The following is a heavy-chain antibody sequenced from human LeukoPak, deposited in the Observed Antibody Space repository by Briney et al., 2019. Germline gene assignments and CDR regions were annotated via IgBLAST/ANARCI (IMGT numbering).Heavy chain of an antibody. D-gene: IGHD3-22*01. CDR2: ISSTSSTI. Sequence: GGSLRPSCAASGFTFRSYSMHWVRQAPGKGLEWVSYISSTSSTIYYADSVKGRFTISRDNAKNSLYLQMNSLRDEDTAVYYCASAAPYYYDSSGYSAFDSWGQGTMVTVSA. J-gene: IGHJ3*02. V-gene: IGHV3-48*02. CDR3: ASAAPYYYDSSGYSAFDS. CDR1: GFTFRSYS.